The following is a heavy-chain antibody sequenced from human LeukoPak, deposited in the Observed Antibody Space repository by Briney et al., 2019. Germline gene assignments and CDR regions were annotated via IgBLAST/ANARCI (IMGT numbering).Heavy chain of an antibody. CDR3: ARGTRYGDYSFAY. V-gene: IGHV3-7*01. D-gene: IGHD4-17*01. Sequence: GGSLRLSCAASGFTFSSYWMSWVRQAPGKGLEWVANIKQDGSEKYYVDSVKGRFTISRDNARNSLYLQMNSLRAEDTAVYYCARGTRYGDYSFAYWGQGTLVTVSS. CDR1: GFTFSSYW. J-gene: IGHJ4*02. CDR2: IKQDGSEK.